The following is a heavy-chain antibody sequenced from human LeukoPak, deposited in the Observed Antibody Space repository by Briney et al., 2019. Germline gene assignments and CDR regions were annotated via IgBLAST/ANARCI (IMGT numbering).Heavy chain of an antibody. CDR2: ISAYNGNT. V-gene: IGHV1-18*01. D-gene: IGHD3-22*01. CDR1: GYTFTSYG. J-gene: IGHJ4*02. Sequence: ASVKVSCEASGYTFTSYGISWVRQAPGQGLEWMGWISAYNGNTNYAQKLQGRVTMTTDTSTSTAYMELRSLRSDDTAVYYCARDPDSSGYIGFDYWGQGTLVTVSS. CDR3: ARDPDSSGYIGFDY.